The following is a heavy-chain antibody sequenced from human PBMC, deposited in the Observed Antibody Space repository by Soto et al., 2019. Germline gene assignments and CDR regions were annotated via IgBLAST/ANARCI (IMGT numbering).Heavy chain of an antibody. CDR2: ISGSGAYT. D-gene: IGHD2-2*01. J-gene: IGHJ4*02. V-gene: IGHV3-23*01. CDR3: AKYGCSSTSCQWDY. CDR1: GFTFSSYA. Sequence: EVQLLESGGGSVQPGGSLRLSCAASGFTFSSYAMTWVRQAPGKGLEWVSAISGSGAYTYYANSVKGRFTISRDNSKNTLYLQLNSLRAEDTAVYYCAKYGCSSTSCQWDYWGQGTRVTVSS.